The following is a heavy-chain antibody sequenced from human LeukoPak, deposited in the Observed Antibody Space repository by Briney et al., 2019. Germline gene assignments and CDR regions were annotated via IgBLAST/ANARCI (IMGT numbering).Heavy chain of an antibody. CDR1: GFTISSHW. J-gene: IGHJ4*02. V-gene: IGHV3-74*01. CDR2: INSDGSSI. Sequence: GGSLRLSCAASGFTISSHWMHWVRQGPGKGLVWVSRINSDGSSISYGDSVKGRFTISRDNAKNSLYLQMNSLRAEDTAVYYCARYDSSGPDYWGQGTLVTVSS. CDR3: ARYDSSGPDY. D-gene: IGHD3-22*01.